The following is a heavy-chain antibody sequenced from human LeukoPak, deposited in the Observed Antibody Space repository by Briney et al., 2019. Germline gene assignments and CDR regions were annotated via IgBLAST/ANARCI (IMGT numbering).Heavy chain of an antibody. V-gene: IGHV1-18*04. J-gene: IGHJ5*02. D-gene: IGHD3-10*01. CDR3: ARGGLSTGFDP. CDR1: GYTFTGYY. Sequence: ASVKVSCKASGYTFTGYYMHWVRQAPGQGLEWMGWISAYNGNTNYAQKLQGRVTMTTDTSTSTAYMEVRSLRSDDTAVYYCARGGLSTGFDPWGQGTLVTVSS. CDR2: ISAYNGNT.